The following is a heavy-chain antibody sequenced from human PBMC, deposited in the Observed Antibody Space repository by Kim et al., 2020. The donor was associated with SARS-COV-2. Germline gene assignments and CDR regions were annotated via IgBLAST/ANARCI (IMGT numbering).Heavy chain of an antibody. D-gene: IGHD6-19*01. V-gene: IGHV4-59*08. CDR3: ARHTGIAVPFDY. Sequence: NYTPPLTGRVTISVDTSTNQFSLKLSSVTAADTAVYYCARHTGIAVPFDYWGQGTLVTVSS. J-gene: IGHJ4*02.